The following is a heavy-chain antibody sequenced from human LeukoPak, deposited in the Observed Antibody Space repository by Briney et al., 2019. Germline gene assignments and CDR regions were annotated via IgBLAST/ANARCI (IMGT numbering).Heavy chain of an antibody. J-gene: IGHJ4*02. Sequence: SAKVSCKASGGTFSSYAISWVRQAPGQGLEWMGRIIPILGIANYAQKFQGRVTITADKSTSTAYMELSSLRSEDTAVYYCARDPQNGYSYGYFDYWGQGTLVAVSS. CDR3: ARDPQNGYSYGYFDY. CDR2: IIPILGIA. CDR1: GGTFSSYA. V-gene: IGHV1-69*04. D-gene: IGHD5-18*01.